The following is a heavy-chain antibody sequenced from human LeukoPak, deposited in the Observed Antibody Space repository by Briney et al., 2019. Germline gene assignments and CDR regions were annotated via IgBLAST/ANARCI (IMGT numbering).Heavy chain of an antibody. CDR3: ARGISSWLDY. V-gene: IGHV4-31*03. CDR2: IYYSGST. CDR1: GGSISSGGYY. D-gene: IGHD6-13*01. J-gene: IGHJ4*02. Sequence: SQTLSLTCTVSGGSISSGGYYWSWIRQHPGKGLEWIGYIYYSGSTYYNPSLKSRVTISVDTSKNQFSLKLSSVTAADTAVYYCARGISSWLDYWGQGTLVTVSS.